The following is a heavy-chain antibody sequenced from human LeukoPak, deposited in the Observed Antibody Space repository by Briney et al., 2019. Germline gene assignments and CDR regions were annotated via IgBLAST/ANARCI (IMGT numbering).Heavy chain of an antibody. CDR1: GYTFTSYD. CDR2: MNPNSGNT. J-gene: IGHJ6*03. Sequence: ASVKVSCKASGYTFTSYDINWVRQATGQGLEWMGWMNPNSGNTGYAQKFQGRVTMTRNTSISTAYMELSSLRSEDTAVYYCARGEYSSSWYPVYYYYYMDVWGKGTTVTIS. V-gene: IGHV1-8*01. D-gene: IGHD6-13*01. CDR3: ARGEYSSSWYPVYYYYYMDV.